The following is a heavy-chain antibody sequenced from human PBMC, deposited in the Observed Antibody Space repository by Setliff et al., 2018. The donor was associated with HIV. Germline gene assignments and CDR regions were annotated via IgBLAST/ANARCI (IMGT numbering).Heavy chain of an antibody. CDR1: GGSPSGYY. D-gene: IGHD3-10*01. V-gene: IGHV4-34*01. Sequence: PSETLSLTCAVSGGSPSGYYWTWIRQPPGKGLEWIGEINPTVNTNYNPSLKSRVIISVDTSQNEFSLKLNSVTAADTAVYFCARGLFYSSSYYAYWGQGALVTVS. J-gene: IGHJ4*03. CDR3: ARGLFYSSSYYAY. CDR2: INPTVNT.